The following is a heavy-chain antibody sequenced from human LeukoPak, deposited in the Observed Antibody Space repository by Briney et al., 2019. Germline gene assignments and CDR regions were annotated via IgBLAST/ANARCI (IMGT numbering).Heavy chain of an antibody. V-gene: IGHV3-23*01. J-gene: IGHJ4*02. CDR2: ISGSGGGT. Sequence: PGGSLRLSCAASGFAFSDYYMSWIRQAPGKGLEWVSAISGSGGGTYYADSVKGRFAISRDNSKNTLYLQMNSLRAEDTAVYYCAKVVGTLGYYFDYWGQGTLVTVSS. D-gene: IGHD7-27*01. CDR3: AKVVGTLGYYFDY. CDR1: GFAFSDYY.